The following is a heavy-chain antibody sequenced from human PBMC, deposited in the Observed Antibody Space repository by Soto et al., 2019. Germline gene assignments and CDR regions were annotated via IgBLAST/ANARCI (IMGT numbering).Heavy chain of an antibody. V-gene: IGHV3-21*04. CDR1: GFTFISHT. J-gene: IGHJ4*02. Sequence: GGSLRLSCAFSGFTFISHTLNLVRQAPGKGLEWVSSISGSGSPYYADSVKGRFTISRDNAQNSLYLQMSSLRAEDTAVYYCSREVQPVFRREYDYWGQGTLVTVSS. CDR2: ISGSGSP. CDR3: SREVQPVFRREYDY.